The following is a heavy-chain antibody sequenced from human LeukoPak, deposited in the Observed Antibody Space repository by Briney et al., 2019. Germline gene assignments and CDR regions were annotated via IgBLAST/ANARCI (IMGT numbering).Heavy chain of an antibody. CDR1: GFTFSSYS. D-gene: IGHD3-3*01. J-gene: IGHJ5*02. V-gene: IGHV3-48*01. Sequence: GGSLRLSCAAPGFTFSSYSMNWVRQAPGKGLEWVSYISSSSSTIYYADSVKGRFTISRDNAKNSLYLQMNSLRAEDTAVYYCARIPDYDFWSGYYGFDPWGQGTLVTVSS. CDR3: ARIPDYDFWSGYYGFDP. CDR2: ISSSSSTI.